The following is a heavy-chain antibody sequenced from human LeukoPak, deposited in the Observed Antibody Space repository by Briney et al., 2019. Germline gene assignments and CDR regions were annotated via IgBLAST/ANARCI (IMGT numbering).Heavy chain of an antibody. V-gene: IGHV4-59*12. J-gene: IGHJ6*02. CDR1: GGSISSYY. D-gene: IGHD2-2*01. CDR3: ARGLVVPATRDV. Sequence: ASETLSLTCSVSGGSISSYYWSWIRQPPGKGLEWIGYIYYSGSTNYNPSLKSRVTISVDTSKNQFSLKLSSVTAADTAVYYCARGLVVPATRDVWGQGTTVAVSS. CDR2: IYYSGST.